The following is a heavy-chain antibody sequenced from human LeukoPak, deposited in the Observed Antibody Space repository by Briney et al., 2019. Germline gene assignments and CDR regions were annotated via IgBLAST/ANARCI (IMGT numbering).Heavy chain of an antibody. CDR2: ISSSSSTI. V-gene: IGHV3-48*01. CDR1: GFTFSSYS. Sequence: PGGSLRLSCAASGFTFSSYSMNWVRQAPGKGLEWVSYISSSSSTIYYADSVKGRFTISRDNAKNSLYLQMNSLRAEDTAVYYCARVVWIQLWSHFDYWGQGTLVTVSS. CDR3: ARVVWIQLWSHFDY. D-gene: IGHD5-18*01. J-gene: IGHJ4*02.